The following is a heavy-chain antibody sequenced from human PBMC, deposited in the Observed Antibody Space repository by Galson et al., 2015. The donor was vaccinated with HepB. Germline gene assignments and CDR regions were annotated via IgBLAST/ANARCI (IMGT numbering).Heavy chain of an antibody. V-gene: IGHV4-34*01. Sequence: TNYNPSLKSRVTISVDTSKNQFSLKLSSVTAADTAVYYCARLEGSTVTPRKGHFDYWGQGTLVTVSS. CDR3: ARLEGSTVTPRKGHFDY. CDR2: T. J-gene: IGHJ4*02. D-gene: IGHD4-11*01.